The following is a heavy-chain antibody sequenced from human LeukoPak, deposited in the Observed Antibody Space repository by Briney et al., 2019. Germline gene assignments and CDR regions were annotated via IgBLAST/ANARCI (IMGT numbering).Heavy chain of an antibody. Sequence: GGSLRLSCAASGFTFSSYSMNWVREAPGKGLEGGSYISSASGSIYYADSVKGRFTISRDNAKNSLFLQMNSLRAEDTAVYYCARLPAYCSSTSCYYDYWGQGTLVTVSS. D-gene: IGHD2-2*01. V-gene: IGHV3-48*04. CDR1: GFTFSSYS. J-gene: IGHJ4*02. CDR2: ISSASGSI. CDR3: ARLPAYCSSTSCYYDY.